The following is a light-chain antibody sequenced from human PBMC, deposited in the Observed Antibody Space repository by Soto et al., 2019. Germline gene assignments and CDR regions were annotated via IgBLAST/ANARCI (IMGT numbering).Light chain of an antibody. V-gene: IGLV1-51*01. J-gene: IGLJ2*01. CDR1: GSNIGMYS. CDR2: DDN. CDR3: ATWDRILRVVV. Sequence: QSVLTQPPSVSAAPGQKVSISCSGSGSNIGMYSVSWYQPLPGTAPKLLIYDDNKRPSGIPDRFSGSKSGTSATLGITGLQTGDEADYYCATWDRILRVVVFVGGTKVTVL.